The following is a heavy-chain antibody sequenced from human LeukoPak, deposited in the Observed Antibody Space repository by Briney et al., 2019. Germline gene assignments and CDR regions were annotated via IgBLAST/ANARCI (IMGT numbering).Heavy chain of an antibody. J-gene: IGHJ5*02. D-gene: IGHD3-16*01. V-gene: IGHV1-2*02. CDR3: ARDHILGGSHYNWFDP. CDR2: INPNSGGT. CDR1: GYTFTGYY. Sequence: ASVKVSCKASGYTFTGYYMHWVRQAPGQGLECMGCINPNSGGTNYAQKFQGRVTMTRDTSISTAYMEPSRLRSDDTAVYYCARDHILGGSHYNWFDPWGQGTLVTVSS.